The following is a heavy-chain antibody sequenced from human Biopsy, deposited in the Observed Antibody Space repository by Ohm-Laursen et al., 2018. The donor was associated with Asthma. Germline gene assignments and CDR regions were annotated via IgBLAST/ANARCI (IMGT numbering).Heavy chain of an antibody. CDR2: LSVYNGNT. V-gene: IGHV1-18*01. CDR3: ARAVDYSHYYGIDV. CDR1: GYTFNSAG. Sequence: SVKVSCNASGYTFNSAGITWVRQAPGQGLEWMGWLSVYNGNTKVAQKLQDRVTMITDTSTSTAYMELRSLRSDDTAVYFCARAVDYSHYYGIDVWGQGPTVTVS. D-gene: IGHD3-10*01. J-gene: IGHJ6*02.